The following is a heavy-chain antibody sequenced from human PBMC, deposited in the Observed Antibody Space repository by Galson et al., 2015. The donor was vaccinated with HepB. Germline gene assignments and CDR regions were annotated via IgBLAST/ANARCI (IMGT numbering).Heavy chain of an antibody. CDR1: GFSFSDYD. J-gene: IGHJ5*02. V-gene: IGHV3-30*18. Sequence: SLRLSCATSGFSFSDYDMHWVRQVPGKGLEWVVVMSFDGNKKYYGDSVKGRFTISRDNSKNTLYLQMNSLRPEDTAVYYCAKDSLRAVIITYPDSWGQGTLVTVSP. CDR2: MSFDGNKK. D-gene: IGHD3-10*01. CDR3: AKDSLRAVIITYPDS.